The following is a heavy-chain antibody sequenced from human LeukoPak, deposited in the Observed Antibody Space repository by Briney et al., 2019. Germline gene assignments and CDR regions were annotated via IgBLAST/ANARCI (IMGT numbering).Heavy chain of an antibody. CDR2: ISGSGGST. V-gene: IGHV3-23*01. J-gene: IGHJ3*02. CDR1: GFTFSSYA. D-gene: IGHD3-9*01. Sequence: GSLRLSCAASGFTFSSYAMSWVRQAPGKGLEWVSAISGSGGSTYYADSVKGRFTISRDNSKNTLYLQMNSLRAEDTAVYYCAKTDSGYYDILSGAFDIWGQGTMVTVSS. CDR3: AKTDSGYYDILSGAFDI.